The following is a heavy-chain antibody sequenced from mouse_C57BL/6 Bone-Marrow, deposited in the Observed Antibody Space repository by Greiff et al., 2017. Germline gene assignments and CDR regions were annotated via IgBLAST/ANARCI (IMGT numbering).Heavy chain of an antibody. D-gene: IGHD1-1*01. CDR2: INPGSGST. CDR3: AREGLTTVVARGYFDY. CDR1: GYTFTSYW. V-gene: IGHV1-55*01. Sequence: QVHVKQPGAELVKPGASVKMSCKASGYTFTSYWITWVQQRPGQGLEWIGDINPGSGSTNYNEKFKGKATLTVDTSSSTDYMQLSSLTSEESAVYYCAREGLTTVVARGYFDYWGQGNTLTVSS. J-gene: IGHJ2*01.